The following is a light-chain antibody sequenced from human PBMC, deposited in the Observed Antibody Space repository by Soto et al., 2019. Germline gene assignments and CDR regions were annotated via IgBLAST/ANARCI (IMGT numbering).Light chain of an antibody. V-gene: IGKV4-1*01. CDR3: QQYYTTPLT. Sequence: DIVMTQSPDYLSVSLGETATINGKSSQSVLFTSNNQNSLAWYQQNAGQSPRLLLYWASAREVGVPDRFSGSGSGTDFTLTITSLQAEDVPVYYCQQYYTTPLTSGGGTKVDLK. CDR1: QSVLFTSNNQNS. J-gene: IGKJ4*01. CDR2: WAS.